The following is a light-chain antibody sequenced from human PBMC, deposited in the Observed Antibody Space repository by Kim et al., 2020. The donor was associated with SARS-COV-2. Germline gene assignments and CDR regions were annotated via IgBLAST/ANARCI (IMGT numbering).Light chain of an antibody. CDR2: DAS. CDR3: QQYNANATWT. V-gene: IGKV1-5*01. J-gene: IGKJ1*01. Sequence: DIQMTQSPSTLSASVGDRVTITCRASQSVSTWLAWYQQRPGKAPKLLIFDASSLHSGVPSRFSGSGSGTEFTLTISSLQPDDFATYYCQQYNANATWTFGQETKVDIK. CDR1: QSVSTW.